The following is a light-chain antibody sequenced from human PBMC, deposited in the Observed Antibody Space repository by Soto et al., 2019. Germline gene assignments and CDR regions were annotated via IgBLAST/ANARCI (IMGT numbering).Light chain of an antibody. CDR2: GVS. CDR3: QQYGTSPLT. Sequence: EIVLTQSPGTLSLSPGERATLSCRASQSVGSTYFAWYQQKPGQAPKLLIYGVSSRATGIPDRFSGSGSGTDFTLTISRLEPEDFVVYYCQQYGTSPLTFGPGTKVDI. J-gene: IGKJ3*01. V-gene: IGKV3-20*01. CDR1: QSVGSTY.